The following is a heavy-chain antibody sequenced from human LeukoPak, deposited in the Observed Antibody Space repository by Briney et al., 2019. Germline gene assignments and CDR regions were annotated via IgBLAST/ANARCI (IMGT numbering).Heavy chain of an antibody. J-gene: IGHJ4*02. CDR2: ISGSGGST. CDR1: GFTFSSYS. Sequence: GGSLRLSCAASGFTFSSYSMSWVRQAPGEGLEWVSAISGSGGSTYYADSVKGRFTISRDNSKNTLYLQMNSLRAEDTAVYYCAKLGNYYGSGSVDYWGQGTLVIVSS. D-gene: IGHD3-10*01. CDR3: AKLGNYYGSGSVDY. V-gene: IGHV3-23*01.